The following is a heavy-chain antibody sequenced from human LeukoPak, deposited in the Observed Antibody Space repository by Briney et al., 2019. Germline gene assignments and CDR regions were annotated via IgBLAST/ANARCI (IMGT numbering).Heavy chain of an antibody. D-gene: IGHD6-13*01. V-gene: IGHV3-9*01. Sequence: GGSLRLSCAASGFTFDDYAMHWVRQAPGKGLEWVSGISWNSGSIGYADSVKGRFTISRDNAKNSLYLQMNSLRAEDTALYYCANGQQLANYYYGVAVWGQGTTVTVSS. CDR1: GFTFDDYA. CDR3: ANGQQLANYYYGVAV. CDR2: ISWNSGSI. J-gene: IGHJ6*02.